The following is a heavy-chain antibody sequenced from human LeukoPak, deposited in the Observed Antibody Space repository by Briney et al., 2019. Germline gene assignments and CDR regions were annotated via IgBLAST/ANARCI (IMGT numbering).Heavy chain of an antibody. CDR1: GGSISSSSYY. D-gene: IGHD5-24*01. J-gene: IGHJ4*02. CDR2: IYYSGST. CDR3: ARDGYNPIDY. Sequence: SETLSLSCTVSGGSISSSSYYWGWIRQPPGKGLEWIGNIYYSGSTYYNPSLRSRVTISVDTSKNQFSLRLTSVTAADTAVYYCARDGYNPIDYWGQGTLVTVSS. V-gene: IGHV4-39*07.